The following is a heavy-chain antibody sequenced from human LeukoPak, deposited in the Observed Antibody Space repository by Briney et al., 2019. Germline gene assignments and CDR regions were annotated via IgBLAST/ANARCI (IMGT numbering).Heavy chain of an antibody. V-gene: IGHV5-10-1*01. CDR3: ARHCSSTSCYLDV. CDR2: IDPSDSYT. D-gene: IGHD2-2*01. J-gene: IGHJ6*02. CDR1: GSIFTTYW. Sequence: PGASLLISCQASGSIFTTYWISWVRQLPGKGQEWMGTIDPSDSYTNYSPAFRGHVTLSADKSISTAYLQWTSLKASDTAMYYCARHCSSTSCYLDVWGQGTTVTVSS.